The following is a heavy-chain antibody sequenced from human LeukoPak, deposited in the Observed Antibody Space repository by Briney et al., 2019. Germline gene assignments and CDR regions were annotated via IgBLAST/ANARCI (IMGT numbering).Heavy chain of an antibody. CDR3: TRELYGDYGSGTDY. D-gene: IGHD4-17*01. CDR1: GFTFSSYS. V-gene: IGHV3-21*01. CDR2: ISSSSSYI. J-gene: IGHJ4*02. Sequence: TGGSLRLSCAASGFTFSSYSMNWVRQAPGKGLEWVSSISSSSSYIYYADSVKGRFTISRDNAKNSLYLQMNSLRAEDTAVYYCTRELYGDYGSGTDYWGQGTLVTVSS.